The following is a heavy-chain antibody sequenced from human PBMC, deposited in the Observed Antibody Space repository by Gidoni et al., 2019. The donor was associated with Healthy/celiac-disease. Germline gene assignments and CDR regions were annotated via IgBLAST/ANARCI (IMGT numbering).Heavy chain of an antibody. CDR2: IIPILGIA. CDR1: GGTFSSYT. CDR3: ARGNRNWFDP. Sequence: QVQPVQSGGGGKKPGSSVKVPRKASGGTFSSYTNSWVRQAPGQGLEWMGRIIPILGIANYAQKFQGRVTITADKSTSTAYMELSSLRSEDTAVYYCARGNRNWFDPWGQGTLVTVSS. V-gene: IGHV1-69*02. J-gene: IGHJ5*02.